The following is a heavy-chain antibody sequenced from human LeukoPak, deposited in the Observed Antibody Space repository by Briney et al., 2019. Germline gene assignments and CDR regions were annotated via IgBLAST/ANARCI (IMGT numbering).Heavy chain of an antibody. V-gene: IGHV1-2*02. J-gene: IGHJ4*02. Sequence: ASVKLSCKASGYTFTGYYMHWVRQAPGQGLEWLGWINPNSGGTNYAQKFQGRVTMTTDTSTSTAYMELRSLRSDDTAVYYCARDSLAVAGAYYDYWGQGTLVTVSS. CDR1: GYTFTGYY. CDR3: ARDSLAVAGAYYDY. D-gene: IGHD6-19*01. CDR2: INPNSGGT.